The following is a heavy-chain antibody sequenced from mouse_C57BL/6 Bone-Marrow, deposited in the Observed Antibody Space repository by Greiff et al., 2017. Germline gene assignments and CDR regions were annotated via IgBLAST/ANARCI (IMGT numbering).Heavy chain of an antibody. J-gene: IGHJ3*01. V-gene: IGHV1-55*01. CDR3: AREDGNYPFAY. CDR1: GYTFTSYW. CDR2: IYPGSGGT. D-gene: IGHD2-1*01. Sequence: QVQLQQPGAELVKPGASVKMSCKASGYTFTSYWITWVKQRPGQGLEWIGDIYPGSGGTNYNEKFKSKATLTADTSSSTAYMQLSSLTSEDSAVYYCAREDGNYPFAYWGQGTLVTVSA.